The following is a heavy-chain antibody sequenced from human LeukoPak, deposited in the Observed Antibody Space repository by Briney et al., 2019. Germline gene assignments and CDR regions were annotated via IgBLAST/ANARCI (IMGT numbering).Heavy chain of an antibody. CDR3: ARHTGGWGSFDY. CDR1: GGSISSGGYY. D-gene: IGHD7-27*01. Sequence: PSQTLSLTCTVSGGSISSGGYYWSWIRQHPGKGLEWIGYIYYSGSTYYNPSLKSRVTISVDTSKNQFSLKLSSVTAADTAVYYCARHTGGWGSFDYWGQGTLVTVSS. J-gene: IGHJ4*02. CDR2: IYYSGST. V-gene: IGHV4-31*03.